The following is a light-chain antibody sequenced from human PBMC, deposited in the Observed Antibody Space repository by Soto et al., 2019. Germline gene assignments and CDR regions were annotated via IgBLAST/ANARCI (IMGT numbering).Light chain of an antibody. CDR3: SSYTSSSTPVV. Sequence: QSVLTQPASVSGSPGQSITISCTGTSSDIGGYNLVSWYQQHPGEAPKLIIYQVTNRPSGVSNRFSGSKSGNTASLTVSGLQAEDEADYYCSSYTSSSTPVVFGGGTKLTVL. V-gene: IGLV2-14*01. J-gene: IGLJ2*01. CDR2: QVT. CDR1: SSDIGGYNL.